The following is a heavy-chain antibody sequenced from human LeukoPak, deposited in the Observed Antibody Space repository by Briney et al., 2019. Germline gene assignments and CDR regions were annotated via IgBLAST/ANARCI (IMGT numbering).Heavy chain of an antibody. CDR1: GGSITGHY. Sequence: SETLFLTCAVSGGSITGHYWNWIRQTPGMRLEWIGYTSYSRTTIYNSYFKGRATMSIDTSKNQLYLNLTSVTATDTAVYYCARDRNEANAFDIWGQGTMVTVSS. J-gene: IGHJ3*02. CDR2: TSYSRTT. V-gene: IGHV4-59*11. CDR3: ARDRNEANAFDI.